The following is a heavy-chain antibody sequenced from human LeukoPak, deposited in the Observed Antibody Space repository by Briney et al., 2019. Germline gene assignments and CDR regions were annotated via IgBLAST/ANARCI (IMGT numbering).Heavy chain of an antibody. CDR3: ARVRGYSGSYFDY. V-gene: IGHV3-30*04. Sequence: GGSLRLSCAASGFTFSSYAMHWARQAPGKGLEWVAVISYDGSNKYYADSVKGRFTISRDNSKNTLYLRMNSLRAEDTAVYYCARVRGYSGSYFDYWGQGTLVTVSS. CDR2: ISYDGSNK. CDR1: GFTFSSYA. D-gene: IGHD5-18*01. J-gene: IGHJ4*02.